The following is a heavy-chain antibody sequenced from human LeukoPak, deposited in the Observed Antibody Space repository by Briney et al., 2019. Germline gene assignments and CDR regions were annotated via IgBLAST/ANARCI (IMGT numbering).Heavy chain of an antibody. CDR1: GFTFSSYA. J-gene: IGHJ4*02. CDR3: ARAVSDWDGYNCLDY. CDR2: ISYDGSNK. D-gene: IGHD5-24*01. Sequence: GGSLRLSCAASGFTFSSYAMHWVRQAPGKGLEWVAVISYDGSNKYYADSVKGRFTISRDNSKNTLCLQMNSLRAEDTAVYYCARAVSDWDGYNCLDYWGQGTLVTVSS. V-gene: IGHV3-30*04.